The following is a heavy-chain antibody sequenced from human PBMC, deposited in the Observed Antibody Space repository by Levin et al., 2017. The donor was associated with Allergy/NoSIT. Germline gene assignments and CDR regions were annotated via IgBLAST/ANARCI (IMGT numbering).Heavy chain of an antibody. J-gene: IGHJ4*02. CDR3: ARRGQGYFDS. CDR1: GYSFTNYW. V-gene: IGHV5-51*01. CDR2: IYPGDSDS. Sequence: GESLKISCKGSGYSFTNYWIGWVRQMPGKGLEWMGIIYPGDSDSKYSPSFQGQVTISADNSISTAYLQWSSLKASDTAMYFCARRGQGYFDSWGQGTRVTVSS.